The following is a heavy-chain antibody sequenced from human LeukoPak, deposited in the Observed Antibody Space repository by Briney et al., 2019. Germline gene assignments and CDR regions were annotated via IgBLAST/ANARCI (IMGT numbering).Heavy chain of an antibody. V-gene: IGHV1-2*02. CDR1: GYTFTGYY. CDR3: ARLGRSSWVNARTHVPYNWFDP. CDR2: INPNSGGT. Sequence: ASVKVSCKASGYTFTGYYMHWVRQAPGQGLEWMGWINPNSGGTNYAQKLQGRVTMTRDTSISTAYMELSRLRSDDTAVYYCARLGRSSWVNARTHVPYNWFDPWGQGTLVTVSS. J-gene: IGHJ5*02. D-gene: IGHD6-13*01.